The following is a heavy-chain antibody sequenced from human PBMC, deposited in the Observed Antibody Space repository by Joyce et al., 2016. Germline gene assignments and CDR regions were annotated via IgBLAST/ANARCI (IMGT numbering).Heavy chain of an antibody. D-gene: IGHD5-12*01. V-gene: IGHV4-4*02. CDR3: ARNGAYSQDS. CDR2: FSLGGST. CDR1: GGSISSAHW. J-gene: IGHJ5*01. Sequence: QVQLQESGPGLVKPSGTLSLTCAVSGGSISSAHWWSWVRQPPGKGLEWIGEFSLGGSTTYNPSLMSRVTISVDKSKNQLSLKMNSVTAADTAVYYCARNGAYSQDSWGQGTLVTVSS.